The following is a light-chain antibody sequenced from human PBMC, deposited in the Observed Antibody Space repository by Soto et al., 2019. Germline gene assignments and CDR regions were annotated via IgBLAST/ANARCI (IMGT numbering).Light chain of an antibody. CDR1: SSDVGAYNY. V-gene: IGLV2-14*01. J-gene: IGLJ1*01. Sequence: QSALTQPASVSGSPGQSITISCSGTSSDVGAYNYVSWYQLHPGKAPKLIISEVRNRPSGVSSRFSGSKSANTASLTISGLQAEDEADYYCSSYTHSSTQVFGTGTKLTVL. CDR3: SSYTHSSTQV. CDR2: EVR.